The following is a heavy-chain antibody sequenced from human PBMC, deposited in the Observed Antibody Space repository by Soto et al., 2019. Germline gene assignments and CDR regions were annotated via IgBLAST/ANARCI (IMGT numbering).Heavy chain of an antibody. Sequence: ILSCAASGFTFSSYSMNWVRQAPGKGLEWVSSISSSSSYIYYADSVKGRFTISRDNAKNSLYLQMNSLRAEDTAVYYCARIAAAGTLYYYGMDVWGQGTTVTVSS. D-gene: IGHD6-13*01. CDR1: GFTFSSYS. J-gene: IGHJ6*02. V-gene: IGHV3-21*01. CDR2: ISSSSSYI. CDR3: ARIAAAGTLYYYGMDV.